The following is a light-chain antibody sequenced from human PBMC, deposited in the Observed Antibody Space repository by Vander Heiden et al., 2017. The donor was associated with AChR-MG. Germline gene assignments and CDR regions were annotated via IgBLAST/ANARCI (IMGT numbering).Light chain of an antibody. CDR2: YDS. CDR3: QVWDSSSDHLYV. J-gene: IGLJ1*01. V-gene: IGLV3-21*04. CDR1: NIGSKR. Sequence: SYVLTQPPSVSVAPGKTARITGGGNNIGSKRVHWYQQKPGQAPVLGIYYDSDRPSGIPERFSGSNSGNTATLTISRVEAGDEADYYCQVWDSSSDHLYVFGTGTKVTVL.